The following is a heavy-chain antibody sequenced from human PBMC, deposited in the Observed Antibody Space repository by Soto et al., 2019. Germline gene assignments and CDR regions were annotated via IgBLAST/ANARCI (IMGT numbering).Heavy chain of an antibody. CDR1: GGSIKSGGYC. CDR2: ISYGGSP. D-gene: IGHD5-18*01. J-gene: IGHJ4*02. V-gene: IGHV4-31*03. CDR3: SRGILV. Sequence: QVQLQESGPGLVKPSQTLSLTCTVSGGSIKSGGYCWSWIRQHPGKGLDWIGCISYGGSPSSNPSLKSRVTISVDTSKNQFSLKLSSVTAADTAVYSCSRGILVWGQGALITVSS.